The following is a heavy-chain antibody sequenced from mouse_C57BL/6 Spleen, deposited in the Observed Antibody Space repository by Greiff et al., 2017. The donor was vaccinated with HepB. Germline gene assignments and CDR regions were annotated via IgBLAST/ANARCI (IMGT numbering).Heavy chain of an antibody. J-gene: IGHJ3*01. Sequence: QVQLQQPGAELVKRGASVKLSCKASGYTFTSYWMQWVKQRPGQGLEWIGEIDPSDSYTNYNQKFKGKATLTVDTSSSTAYMQLSSLTSEDSAVYYCARYARIAYWGQGTLVTVSA. CDR1: GYTFTSYW. CDR2: IDPSDSYT. V-gene: IGHV1-50*01. CDR3: ARYARIAY.